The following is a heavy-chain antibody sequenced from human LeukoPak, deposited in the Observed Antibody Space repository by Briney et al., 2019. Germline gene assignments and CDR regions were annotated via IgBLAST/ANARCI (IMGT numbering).Heavy chain of an antibody. CDR1: GFTFSSYS. J-gene: IGHJ4*02. Sequence: GGSLRLSCAASGFTFSSYSMNWVRQAPGKGLEWVSSISSSSSYIYYADSVKGRFTISRDNAKNSLYLQMNSLRAEDTAVYYCARWRDRAYYGDYPFDYWGQGTLVTVSS. CDR3: ARWRDRAYYGDYPFDY. D-gene: IGHD4-17*01. V-gene: IGHV3-21*01. CDR2: ISSSSSYI.